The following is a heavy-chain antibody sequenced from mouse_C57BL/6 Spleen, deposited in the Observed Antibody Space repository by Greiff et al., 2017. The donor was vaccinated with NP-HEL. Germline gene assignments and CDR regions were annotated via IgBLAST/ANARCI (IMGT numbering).Heavy chain of an antibody. CDR2: INPNNGGT. V-gene: IGHV1-26*01. CDR1: GYTFTDYY. Sequence: EVQLQQSGPELVKPGASVKISCKASGYTFTDYYMNWVKQSHGKSLEWIGDINPNNGGTSYNQKFKGKATLTVDKSSSTAYMELRSLTSEDSAVYYCARPIYYYGSSYKYFDVWGTGTTVTVSS. J-gene: IGHJ1*03. D-gene: IGHD1-1*01. CDR3: ARPIYYYGSSYKYFDV.